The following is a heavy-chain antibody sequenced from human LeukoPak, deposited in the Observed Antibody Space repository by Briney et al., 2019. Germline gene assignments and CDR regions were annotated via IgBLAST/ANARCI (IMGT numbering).Heavy chain of an antibody. CDR3: TRSSWDCSSGSCYSNMSFDY. CDR1: GYTFAGYY. CDR2: INPNKGDT. V-gene: IGHV1-2*02. D-gene: IGHD2-15*01. Sequence: GASVKVSCKASGYTFAGYYIRWVRRAPGQGLEWLGWINPNKGDTKSAQKFRDRVIMTTDTSLTTAYMEVINLSSDDTAVYYCTRSSWDCSSGSCYSNMSFDYWGQGALVTVSS. J-gene: IGHJ4*02.